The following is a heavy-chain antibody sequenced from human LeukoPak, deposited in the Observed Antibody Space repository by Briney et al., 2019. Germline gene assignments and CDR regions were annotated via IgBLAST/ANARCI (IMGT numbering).Heavy chain of an antibody. CDR1: GFTFSSYT. Sequence: VACLRLSSAAPGFTFSSYTMSWVRQTPGKRLGWVSPVSVSGGITYYAHSVKGPFTISRDNTKTSLYLKMNSVRDEATAVYYCATSPIGAGGSWTAFDIWGHGTMVTVSS. CDR2: VSVSGGIT. V-gene: IGHV3-23*01. J-gene: IGHJ3*02. CDR3: ATSPIGAGGSWTAFDI. D-gene: IGHD3-22*01.